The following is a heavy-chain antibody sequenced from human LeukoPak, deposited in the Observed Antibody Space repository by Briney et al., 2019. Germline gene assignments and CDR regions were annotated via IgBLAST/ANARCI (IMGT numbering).Heavy chain of an antibody. CDR1: GYTFTGYY. Sequence: ASVKVSCKASGYTFTGYYIHWVRQAPGQGLEWMGWINPNGGGTNYAQKFQGRVTMTRDTSISTVYMELSSLRFDDTAVYYCARERKWELVYWGQGTLVTVSS. CDR3: ARERKWELVY. D-gene: IGHD1-26*01. J-gene: IGHJ4*02. CDR2: INPNGGGT. V-gene: IGHV1-2*02.